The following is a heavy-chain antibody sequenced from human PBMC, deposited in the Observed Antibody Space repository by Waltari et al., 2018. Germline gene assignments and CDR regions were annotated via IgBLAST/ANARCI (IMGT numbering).Heavy chain of an antibody. CDR2: TTDSERT. J-gene: IGHJ4*02. D-gene: IGHD1-1*01. Sequence: QEQQQQWGAGLLKPSETLSPNCAVYGGSFRGYYWSWLRQPPGKWLEWIGKTTDSERTKYNPSLKSRISISVDTSKNQFSLTVFSVTAADAAVYYCARGDGTGKYGYWGQGTRVTVSS. V-gene: IGHV4-34*02. CDR1: GGSFRGYY. CDR3: ARGDGTGKYGY.